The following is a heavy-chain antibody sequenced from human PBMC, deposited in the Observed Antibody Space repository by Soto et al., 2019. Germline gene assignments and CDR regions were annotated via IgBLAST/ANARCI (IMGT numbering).Heavy chain of an antibody. V-gene: IGHV4-34*01. CDR1: GGSFSGYY. CDR2: INHSGST. J-gene: IGHJ4*02. Sequence: SETLSLTCAVYGGSFSGYYWSWIRQPPGKGLEWIGEINHSGSTNYNPSLKSRVTISVDTSKNQFSLKLSSVTAADTAVYYCARGLPPYYYDSSGYDYWGQGTLVTVSS. D-gene: IGHD3-22*01. CDR3: ARGLPPYYYDSSGYDY.